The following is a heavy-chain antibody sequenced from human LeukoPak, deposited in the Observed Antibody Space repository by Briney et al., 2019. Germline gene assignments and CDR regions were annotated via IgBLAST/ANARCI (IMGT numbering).Heavy chain of an antibody. V-gene: IGHV3-23*01. Sequence: PGGSLRLSCAASGFTFSSYAMSWVRQAPGKGLEWVSAISGSGGSTHYADSVKGRFTISRDNSKNTLYLQMKSLRAEDTAVYYCAKFGRLTGIGGDYFDYWGQGTLVTVSS. J-gene: IGHJ4*02. D-gene: IGHD7-27*01. CDR1: GFTFSSYA. CDR3: AKFGRLTGIGGDYFDY. CDR2: ISGSGGST.